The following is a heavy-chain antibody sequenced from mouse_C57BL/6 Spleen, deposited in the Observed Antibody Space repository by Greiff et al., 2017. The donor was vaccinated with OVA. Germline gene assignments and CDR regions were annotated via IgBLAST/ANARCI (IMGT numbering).Heavy chain of an antibody. V-gene: IGHV1-82*01. CDR2: IYPGDGDT. J-gene: IGHJ2*01. CDR3: ARSLDY. Sequence: QVQLKESGPELVKPGASVKISCKASGYAFSSSWMNWVKQRPGKGLEWIGRIYPGDGDTNYNGKFKGKATLTADKSASTAYMQLSSLTSEDSAVYCCARSLDYWGQGTTLAVSS. CDR1: GYAFSSSW.